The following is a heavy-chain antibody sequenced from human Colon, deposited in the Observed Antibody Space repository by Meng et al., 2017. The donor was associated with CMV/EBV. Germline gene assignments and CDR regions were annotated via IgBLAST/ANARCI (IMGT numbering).Heavy chain of an antibody. CDR3: ARVRGCCGDFVNEYYLDS. CDR1: GFSFSGYW. V-gene: IGHV3-7*01. Sequence: GGSLRLSCEASGFSFSGYWMGWVRQAPGKGLEWVAYIKRDGNEKDYVGSVKGRFTISRDNAKNSLSLQMNNLRAEDTAIYFCARVRGCCGDFVNEYYLDSWGQGTLVTVSS. J-gene: IGHJ4*02. D-gene: IGHD2-21*02. CDR2: IKRDGNEK.